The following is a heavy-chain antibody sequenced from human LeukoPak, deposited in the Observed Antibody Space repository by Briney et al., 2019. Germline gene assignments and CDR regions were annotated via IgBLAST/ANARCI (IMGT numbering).Heavy chain of an antibody. Sequence: GGSLRLSCAASGFTFSGSAMHWVRQASGKGLEWVGRIRSKANSYATAFAASVKGRFTISRDDSKNTAYLQMKSLKTEDTAVYYCTRWSVDTKHYYYMDVWGKGTTVTVSS. J-gene: IGHJ6*03. V-gene: IGHV3-73*01. CDR2: IRSKANSYAT. D-gene: IGHD5-18*01. CDR3: TRWSVDTKHYYYMDV. CDR1: GFTFSGSA.